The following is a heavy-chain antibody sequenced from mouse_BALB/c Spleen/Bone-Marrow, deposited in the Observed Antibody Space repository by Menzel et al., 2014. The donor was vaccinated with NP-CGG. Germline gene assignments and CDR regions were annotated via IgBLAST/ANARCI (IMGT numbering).Heavy chain of an antibody. Sequence: EVMLVESGGGLVQPGGSLRLSCATSGFTLTDYYMSWVRQPPGKALEWLGFIRNKANGYTTEYSASVKGRLTISRDNSQSILYLQMNTLRAEDSATYYCARDTGNYVRFAYWGQGTLVTVSA. J-gene: IGHJ3*01. V-gene: IGHV7-3*02. D-gene: IGHD2-1*01. CDR1: GFTLTDYY. CDR3: ARDTGNYVRFAY. CDR2: IRNKANGYTT.